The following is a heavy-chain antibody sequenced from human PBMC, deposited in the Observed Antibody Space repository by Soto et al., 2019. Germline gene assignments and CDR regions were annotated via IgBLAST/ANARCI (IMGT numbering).Heavy chain of an antibody. V-gene: IGHV4-59*01. CDR1: GGSISSYY. D-gene: IGHD1-7*01. CDR2: IYYSGST. Sequence: QVQLQESGPGLVKPSETLSLTCIVSGGSISSYYWSWIRQPPGKGLEWIGYIYYSGSTNYNPSLKSRVTISVDTSKNQFSLKLSSVTAADTAVYYCAREGLTGTIGLYYYYGMDVWGQGTTVTVSS. CDR3: AREGLTGTIGLYYYYGMDV. J-gene: IGHJ6*02.